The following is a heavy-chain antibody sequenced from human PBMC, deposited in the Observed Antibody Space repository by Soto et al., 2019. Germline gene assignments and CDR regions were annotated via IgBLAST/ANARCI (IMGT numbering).Heavy chain of an antibody. CDR2: ISSSSSTI. V-gene: IGHV3-48*02. Sequence: GGSLRLSCAASGFTFSSYSMNWVRQAPGKGLEWVSYISSSSSTIYYADSVKGRFTISRDNAKNSLYLQMNSLRDEDTAVYYCARDPNRARPGGYFDYWGQGTLVTVSS. CDR1: GFTFSSYS. J-gene: IGHJ4*02. CDR3: ARDPNRARPGGYFDY. D-gene: IGHD6-6*01.